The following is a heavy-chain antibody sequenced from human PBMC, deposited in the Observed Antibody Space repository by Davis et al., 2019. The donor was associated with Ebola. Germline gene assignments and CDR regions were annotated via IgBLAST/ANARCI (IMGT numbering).Heavy chain of an antibody. V-gene: IGHV3-30*03. CDR1: GFTFSEYG. Sequence: GESLKISCAASGFTFSEYGMHWVRQAPGKGLEWVALLSYDGANEHYADSVKGRFTTSRDKSNNTVYLQMNSLRPEDTALYYCATDRLPRTVTNPTYWGQGTLVTVSS. CDR3: ATDRLPRTVTNPTY. CDR2: LSYDGANE. J-gene: IGHJ4*02. D-gene: IGHD4-17*01.